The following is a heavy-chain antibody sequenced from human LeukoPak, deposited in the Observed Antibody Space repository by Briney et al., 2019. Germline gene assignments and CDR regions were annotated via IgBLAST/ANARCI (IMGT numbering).Heavy chain of an antibody. CDR2: MNPNSGNT. CDR1: GYTFTSYD. Sequence: ASVKVSCKASGYTFTSYDINWVRQATGQGLEWMGWMNPNSGNTGYAQKFQGRVTMTRSTSINTAYMELSSLRSEDTAVYYCARVSRGWYNYYYYYYMDVWGKGTTVTVSS. CDR3: ARVSRGWYNYYYYYYMDV. J-gene: IGHJ6*03. V-gene: IGHV1-8*02. D-gene: IGHD6-19*01.